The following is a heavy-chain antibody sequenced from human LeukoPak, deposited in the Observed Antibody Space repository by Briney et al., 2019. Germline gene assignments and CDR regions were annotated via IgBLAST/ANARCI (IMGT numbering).Heavy chain of an antibody. CDR2: ISAYNGNT. CDR1: GYTFTSYG. D-gene: IGHD6-13*01. V-gene: IGHV1-18*01. CDR3: ARDRSSSWYGGNWFDP. Sequence: GASVKVSCKASGYTFTSYGISWVRQAPGQGLEWMGWISAYNGNTNYAQELQGRVTMTTDTDTSTAYMELKSLRPDDTAVYYCARDRSSSWYGGNWFDPWGQGTLVTVSS. J-gene: IGHJ5*02.